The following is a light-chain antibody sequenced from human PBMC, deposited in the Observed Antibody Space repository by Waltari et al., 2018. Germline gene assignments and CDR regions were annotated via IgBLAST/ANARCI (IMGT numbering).Light chain of an antibody. V-gene: IGLV1-44*01. CDR2: SNS. CDR3: ASWDYSLNGVV. CDR1: SSNIESNP. Sequence: QPVVTQPPSASGTPGQRVPISCSGCSSNIESNPVNWYQQLPGRAPRLLIYSNSHRPSGVPDRFSASTSGRSASLAISGLQSDDEGNYYCASWDYSLNGVVYGGGTKLTVL. J-gene: IGLJ2*01.